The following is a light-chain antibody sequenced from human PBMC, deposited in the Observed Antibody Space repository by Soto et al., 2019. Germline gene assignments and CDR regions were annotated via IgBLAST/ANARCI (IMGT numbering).Light chain of an antibody. Sequence: QTFLTKPPSPAFKPAERVASACSGSTANSLRNSIYGYRQFQGTAPSLVISMNDQRPSGVPPRFCGSKSGTSASLAISGLRSEHEADYYCALWADSPTGHVFGTAPTLNVL. CDR3: ALWADSPTGHV. CDR1: TANSLRNS. J-gene: IGLJ1*01. CDR2: MND. V-gene: IGLV1-47*01.